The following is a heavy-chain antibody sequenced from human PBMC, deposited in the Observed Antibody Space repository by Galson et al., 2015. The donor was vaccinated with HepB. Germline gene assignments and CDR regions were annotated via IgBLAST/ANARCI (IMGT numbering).Heavy chain of an antibody. V-gene: IGHV4-31*03. D-gene: IGHD4-23*01. J-gene: IGHJ2*01. CDR2: IYYSGST. Sequence: TLSLTCTVSGGSISSGGYYWSWIRQHPGKDLEWIGYIYYSGSTYYNPSLKSRVTISVDTSKNQFSLKLSSVTAADTAVYYCARISGAVVTHWYFDLWGRGTLVTVSS. CDR3: ARISGAVVTHWYFDL. CDR1: GGSISSGGYY.